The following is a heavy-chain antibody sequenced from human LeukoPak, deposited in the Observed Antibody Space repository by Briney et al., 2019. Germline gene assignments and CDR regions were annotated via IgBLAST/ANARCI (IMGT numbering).Heavy chain of an antibody. V-gene: IGHV3-23*01. D-gene: IGHD1-26*01. CDR1: GFTFRGYG. CDR3: ASTDSGSSWGWFDP. CDR2: IRGSGVTT. Sequence: GGTLRLSCAASGFTFRGYGMSWVRQAPGKGLEWVSAIRGSGVTTYYADSVKGRFTISRDNSRTTLYLLMNSLRAEDTALYYCASTDSGSSWGWFDPWGQGTLVTISS. J-gene: IGHJ5*02.